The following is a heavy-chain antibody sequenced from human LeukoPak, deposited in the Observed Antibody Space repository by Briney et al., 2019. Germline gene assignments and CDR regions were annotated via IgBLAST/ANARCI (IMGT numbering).Heavy chain of an antibody. D-gene: IGHD3-10*01. CDR1: GGSISSYY. Sequence: PSETLSLTCTVSGGSISSYYWSWIRQPAGKGLEWIGRIYTSGSTNYNPSLKSRVTMSVDTSKNQFSLKLSSVTAADTAVYYCARDSLRSYGSGSYYRGLDPWGQGTLVTVSS. V-gene: IGHV4-4*07. J-gene: IGHJ5*02. CDR3: ARDSLRSYGSGSYYRGLDP. CDR2: IYTSGST.